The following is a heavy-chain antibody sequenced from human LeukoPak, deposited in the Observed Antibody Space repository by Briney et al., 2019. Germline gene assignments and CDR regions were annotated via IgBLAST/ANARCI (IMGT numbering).Heavy chain of an antibody. J-gene: IGHJ3*02. CDR1: GFTVSSNY. CDR2: IYSGGST. D-gene: IGHD2-2*01. CDR3: ARGNIVVVPAAHDDAFDI. Sequence: PGGSLRLSCAASGFTVSSNYMSWVRQAPGKGLEWVSVIYSGGSTYYADSVKGRFTISRDNSKNTLYLQMNSLRAEDTAVYYCARGNIVVVPAAHDDAFDIWGQGTMVTVSS. V-gene: IGHV3-66*01.